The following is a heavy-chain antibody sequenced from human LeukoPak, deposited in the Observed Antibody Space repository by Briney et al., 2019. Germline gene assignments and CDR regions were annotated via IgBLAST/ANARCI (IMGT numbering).Heavy chain of an antibody. CDR3: ARALGYSYGYGFAFDY. V-gene: IGHV4-59*08. Sequence: SETLSLTCTVSGGSISGYYWSWIRQPPGKGLEWIGYVYYSGYTKYNSSLKSRITISVDTSKNQFSLRLSAATAADTAAYYCARALGYSYGYGFAFDYWGQGTLVTVSS. J-gene: IGHJ4*02. D-gene: IGHD5-18*01. CDR1: GGSISGYY. CDR2: VYYSGYT.